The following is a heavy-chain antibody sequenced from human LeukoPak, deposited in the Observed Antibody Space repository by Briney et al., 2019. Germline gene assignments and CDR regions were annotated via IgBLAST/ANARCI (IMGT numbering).Heavy chain of an antibody. CDR3: ARAFQSLGGLSLPDY. CDR2: IHPSTGNP. D-gene: IGHD3-16*02. J-gene: IGHJ4*02. V-gene: IGHV7-4-1*02. CDR1: RYTFTSYA. Sequence: ASVKVSCKASRYTFTSYAMNWVRQAPGQGLEWMGWIHPSTGNPTYAQGFTGRFVFSLDTSVSTTYLQISSLKAEDTAVYFCARAFQSLGGLSLPDYWGQGTLLTVSS.